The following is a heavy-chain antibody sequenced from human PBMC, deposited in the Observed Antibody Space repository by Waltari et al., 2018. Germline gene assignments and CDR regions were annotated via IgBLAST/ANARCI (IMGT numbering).Heavy chain of an antibody. J-gene: IGHJ4*02. Sequence: EVQLIESGGALVNRGGYHRLSCVASGFDFNYSWMSWFRQAPGRWWEMVGLIKSKAGSGAALYSASVKGRIPISRYDSQNTLYPQMYSLKSEDTAIYYCVADISEVGRGEFDYWAQGTLVRVSS. V-gene: IGHV3-15*02. D-gene: IGHD3-10*01. CDR3: VADISEVGRGEFDY. CDR1: GFDFNYSW. CDR2: IKSKAGSGAA.